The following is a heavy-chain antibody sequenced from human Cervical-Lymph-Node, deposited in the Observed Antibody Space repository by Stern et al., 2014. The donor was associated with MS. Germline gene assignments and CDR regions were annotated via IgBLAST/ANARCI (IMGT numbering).Heavy chain of an antibody. J-gene: IGHJ3*01. CDR3: VLPSKVTTAAFDV. Sequence: QVQLLQPGAEVKKPGSSVKVSCKASGGTFTSFSINWVRQVPGQSLEWMGGIIPIFDTPNLAQKFQGRVTITADSSTSTVYMALNSLRSDDTAVYYCVLPSKVTTAAFDVWGRGTMVTVSS. V-gene: IGHV1-69*06. D-gene: IGHD4-17*01. CDR2: IIPIFDTP. CDR1: GGTFTSFS.